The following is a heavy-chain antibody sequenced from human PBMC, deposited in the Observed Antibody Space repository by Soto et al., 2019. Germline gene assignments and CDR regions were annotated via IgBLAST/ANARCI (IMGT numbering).Heavy chain of an antibody. Sequence: HPGGSLRLSCAACGFTFSSYAMSWVRQAPGKGLEWVSAISGSGGSTYYADSVKGRFTISRDNSKNTLYLQMNSLRAEDTAVYYCAGAGARIEYYYYYYMDVWGKGTTVTVSS. CDR3: AGAGARIEYYYYYYMDV. V-gene: IGHV3-23*01. CDR2: ISGSGGST. D-gene: IGHD1-26*01. CDR1: GFTFSSYA. J-gene: IGHJ6*03.